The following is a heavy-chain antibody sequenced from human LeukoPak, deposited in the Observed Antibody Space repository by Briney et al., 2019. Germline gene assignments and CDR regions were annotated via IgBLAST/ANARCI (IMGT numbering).Heavy chain of an antibody. CDR3: ARHRYSSSCSH. J-gene: IGHJ4*02. Sequence: RGESLKISSKSSGSSSTSYWISWVRHTRRKGLEWMGRIDPIDSYTNSTPSFQSDVTTSADKSISTAYLQWSSLKASDTAMYYCARHRYSSSCSHWGQGTLVTVSS. V-gene: IGHV5-10-1*01. CDR1: GSSSTSYW. D-gene: IGHD6-13*01. CDR2: IDPIDSYT.